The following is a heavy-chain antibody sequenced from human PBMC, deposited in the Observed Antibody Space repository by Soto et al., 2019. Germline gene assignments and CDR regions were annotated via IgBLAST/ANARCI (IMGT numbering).Heavy chain of an antibody. CDR1: GYSFTSYW. V-gene: IGHV5-51*01. D-gene: IGHD3-9*01. CDR2: IYPGDSDT. J-gene: IGHJ5*02. CDR3: ARRYYDILNGYPNWFDP. Sequence: PGESLKISCKGSGYSFTSYWIGWVRQMPGKGLEWMGIIYPGDSDTRYSPSFQGQVTISADKSISTAYLQWSSLKASDTAMYYCARRYYDILNGYPNWFDPWGQGPLVTVSS.